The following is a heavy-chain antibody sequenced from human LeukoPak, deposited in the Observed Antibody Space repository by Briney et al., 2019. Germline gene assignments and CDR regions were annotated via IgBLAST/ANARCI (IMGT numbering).Heavy chain of an antibody. CDR1: GYTITGYY. CDR2: INANNDGS. Sequence: GASVKVSCKASGYTITGYYMHWVRQAPGQGLEWTGWINANNDGSVYAQKFQGRVTMTRDTSINTAYMELSRLRSDDTAVYYCARKRGVGVDTNAFDMWGQGTMVTVSS. V-gene: IGHV1-2*02. J-gene: IGHJ3*02. D-gene: IGHD3-3*01. CDR3: ARKRGVGVDTNAFDM.